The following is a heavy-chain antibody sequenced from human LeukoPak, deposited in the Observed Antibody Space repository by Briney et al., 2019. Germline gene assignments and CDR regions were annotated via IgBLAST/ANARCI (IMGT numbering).Heavy chain of an antibody. D-gene: IGHD3-10*01. CDR3: ASRGRITVVFDT. J-gene: IGHJ3*02. CDR1: GFTFSSYG. CDR2: IRYDGSNK. Sequence: QTGGSLRLSCAASGFTFSSYGMHWVRQAPGKGLEWVAFIRYDGSNKYYADSVKGRFTISRDNSKNTLYLQMNSLRAEDTAVYYCASRGRITVVFDTWGQGTMVTVSS. V-gene: IGHV3-30*02.